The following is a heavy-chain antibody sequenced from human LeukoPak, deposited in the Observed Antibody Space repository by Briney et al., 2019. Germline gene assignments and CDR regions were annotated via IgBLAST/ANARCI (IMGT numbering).Heavy chain of an antibody. CDR1: GFDFDDYT. Sequence: SRGSLRLSSAASGFDFDDYTMHWVRQVPGGGLEWVSLISWDVGTTNYADSVKGRFTISRDNSKNSLYFLMNDLTAEDTAFYYCARGGYGGVFDYWGQGTLVTVSS. J-gene: IGHJ4*02. CDR2: ISWDVGTT. D-gene: IGHD4-23*01. V-gene: IGHV3-43D*04. CDR3: ARGGYGGVFDY.